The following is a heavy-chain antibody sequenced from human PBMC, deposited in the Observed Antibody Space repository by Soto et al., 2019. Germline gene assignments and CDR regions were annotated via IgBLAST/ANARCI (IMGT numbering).Heavy chain of an antibody. CDR2: ISTSIGHT. J-gene: IGHJ5*02. CDR3: ARGSYCSGGTCTTWFDP. CDR1: GYTFIDYG. V-gene: IGHV1-18*01. D-gene: IGHD2-15*01. Sequence: QLVQSAVEVKRPGASVKVSCEASGYTFIDYGITWVRQAPGQGLEWMGWISTSIGHTNYAQKFQGRVTMTTDTSTRTASMELRRLRSDDTAVYYCARGSYCSGGTCTTWFDPWGQGTLVTVSS.